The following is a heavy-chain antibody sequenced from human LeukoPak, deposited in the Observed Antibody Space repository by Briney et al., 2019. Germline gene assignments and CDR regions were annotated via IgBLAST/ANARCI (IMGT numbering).Heavy chain of an antibody. Sequence: GGSLRLSCAASGFTVSSNYMSWVRQAPGKGLEWVSVIYSGGSTYYADSVKGRFTISRHNSKNTLYLQMNSLRAEDTAVYYCAKAVRYSGYDYYYYGMDVWGQGTTVTVSS. D-gene: IGHD5-12*01. CDR1: GFTVSSNY. CDR2: IYSGGST. J-gene: IGHJ6*02. V-gene: IGHV3-53*04. CDR3: AKAVRYSGYDYYYYGMDV.